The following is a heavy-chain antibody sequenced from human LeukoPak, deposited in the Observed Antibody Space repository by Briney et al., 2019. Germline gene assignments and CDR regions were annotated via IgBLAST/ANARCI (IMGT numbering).Heavy chain of an antibody. Sequence: ASVKVSCKASGYTFTDYYIHSVRQAPGQGPEWMGWINPNGGGTNYGQRFQGRVTMTRDTSINTAYMELSSLRPDDTAVYYCAITTIASSIDWWGQGTLVTVSS. J-gene: IGHJ4*02. CDR2: INPNGGGT. D-gene: IGHD6-13*01. V-gene: IGHV1-2*02. CDR1: GYTFTDYY. CDR3: AITTIASSIDW.